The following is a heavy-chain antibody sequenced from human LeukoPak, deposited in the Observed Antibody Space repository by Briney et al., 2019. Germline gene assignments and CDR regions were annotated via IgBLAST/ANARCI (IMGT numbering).Heavy chain of an antibody. V-gene: IGHV4-59*08. CDR3: ATGGESSGWYFDY. D-gene: IGHD6-19*01. CDR1: GGSISSYY. J-gene: IGHJ4*02. Sequence: SETLSLTCTVSGGSISSYYWSWIRQPPGKGLEWIGYIYYSGSTNYNPSLKSRVTISVDTSKNQFSLKLSSVTAADTAVYYCATGGESSGWYFDYWGQGTLVTVSS. CDR2: IYYSGST.